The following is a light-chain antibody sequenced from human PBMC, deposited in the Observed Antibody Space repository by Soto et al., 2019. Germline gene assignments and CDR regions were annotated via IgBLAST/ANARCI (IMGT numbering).Light chain of an antibody. CDR2: DAS. CDR3: QQRSSWPPWT. J-gene: IGKJ1*01. V-gene: IGKV3-11*01. Sequence: EIVLTQSPATLSLSPGERATLSCRASQSVSSYLAWYQQKPGQAPRLLIFDASNRATGIPARFSGSGSGTVFTLTISSLEPEDFAVYFCQQRSSWPPWTFGQGTKVDIK. CDR1: QSVSSY.